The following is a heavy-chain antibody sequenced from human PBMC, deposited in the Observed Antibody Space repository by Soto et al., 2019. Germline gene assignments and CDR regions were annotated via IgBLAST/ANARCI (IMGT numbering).Heavy chain of an antibody. V-gene: IGHV3-21*01. D-gene: IGHD1-20*01. CDR3: ARDPTSITGNMY. J-gene: IGHJ4*02. Sequence: PGGSLRLSCAASGFTFSSYSMNWVRQAPGKGLEWVSSISSSSSYIYYADSVKGRFTISRDNAKNSLYLQMNSLRAEDTAVYYCARDPTSITGNMYWGQGTLVTVSS. CDR2: ISSSSSYI. CDR1: GFTFSSYS.